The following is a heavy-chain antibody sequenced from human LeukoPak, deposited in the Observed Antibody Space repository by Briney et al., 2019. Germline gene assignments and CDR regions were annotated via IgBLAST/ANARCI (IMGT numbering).Heavy chain of an antibody. V-gene: IGHV4-34*01. CDR3: ASQYYYDSSGYYVDY. CDR1: GGSFSGYY. CDR2: INRSGST. D-gene: IGHD3-22*01. J-gene: IGHJ4*02. Sequence: PSETLSLTCAVYGGSFSGYYWSWIRQPPGKGLEWMGEINRSGSTNYNPSLKSRVTISVDTSKNQFSLKLSSVTAADTAVYYCASQYYYDSSGYYVDYWGQGTLVTVSS.